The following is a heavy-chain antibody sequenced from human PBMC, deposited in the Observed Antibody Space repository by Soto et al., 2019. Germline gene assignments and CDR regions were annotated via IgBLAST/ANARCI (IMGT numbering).Heavy chain of an antibody. CDR1: GDSISSDKW. Sequence: SETLSLTCAVSGDSISSDKWWSWVRQPPGKGLEWIGEIYHSGSTNYNPSLKSRVTISVDTSKNQFSLKMNSVTAADTAVYYCASQKLDVPAFFDYWGQGALVTVSS. V-gene: IGHV4-4*02. J-gene: IGHJ4*02. CDR2: IYHSGST. CDR3: ASQKLDVPAFFDY. D-gene: IGHD4-4*01.